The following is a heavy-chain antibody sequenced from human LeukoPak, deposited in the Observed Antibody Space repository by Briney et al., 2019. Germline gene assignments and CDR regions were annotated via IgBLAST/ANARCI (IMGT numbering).Heavy chain of an antibody. D-gene: IGHD4-11*01. V-gene: IGHV4-4*09. Sequence: SETLSLTCTVSGGSISSYYWSWIRQPPGRGLEWIGYVYTSGSTNYNPSLKSRVTISVDTSKSQFALKLSSVTAADTAVYYCAKSYFDYSTYYSYYFNLWGQGALVTVSS. CDR1: GGSISSYY. J-gene: IGHJ4*02. CDR2: VYTSGST. CDR3: AKSYFDYSTYYSYYFNL.